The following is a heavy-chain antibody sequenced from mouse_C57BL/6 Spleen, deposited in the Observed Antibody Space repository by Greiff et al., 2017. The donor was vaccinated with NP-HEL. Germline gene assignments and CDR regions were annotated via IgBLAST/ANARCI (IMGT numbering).Heavy chain of an antibody. CDR1: GYTFTSYW. CDR2: IHPNSGST. CDR3: ASHYYGSSYRDDY. V-gene: IGHV1-64*01. Sequence: VQLQQPGAELVKPGASVKLSCKASGYTFTSYWMHWVKQRPGQGLEWIGMIHPNSGSTNYNEKFKSKATLTVDKSSSRAYMQLNSLTSEDSAVYYCASHYYGSSYRDDYWGQGTSVTVSS. D-gene: IGHD1-1*01. J-gene: IGHJ4*01.